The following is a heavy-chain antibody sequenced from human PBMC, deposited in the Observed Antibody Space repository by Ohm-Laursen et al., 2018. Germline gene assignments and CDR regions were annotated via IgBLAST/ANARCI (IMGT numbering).Heavy chain of an antibody. CDR1: GYTFTSYG. D-gene: IGHD6-13*01. V-gene: IGHV1-2*02. Sequence: SVKVSCNASGYTFTSYGISWVRQAPGQGLEWMGWINPNSGGTNYAQKFQGRVTMTRDTSISTAYMELSRLTSDDTAVYYCARDSITSAGLAFDIWGQGTMVAVSS. CDR3: ARDSITSAGLAFDI. J-gene: IGHJ3*02. CDR2: INPNSGGT.